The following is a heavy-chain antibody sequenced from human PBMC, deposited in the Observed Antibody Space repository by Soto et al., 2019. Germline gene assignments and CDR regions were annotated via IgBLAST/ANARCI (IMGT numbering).Heavy chain of an antibody. Sequence: EVQLVESGGGLVKPGGSLRLSCAASGFTFSSYSMNWVRQAPGKGLEWVSSISSSSSYIYYADSVKGRFTISRDNAKNSLYLQMNRLRAEDTAVYYCARDSVVVPAAMYLGNHDYYYYYYMDVWGKGTTVTVSS. D-gene: IGHD2-2*01. J-gene: IGHJ6*03. CDR1: GFTFSSYS. CDR2: ISSSSSYI. CDR3: ARDSVVVPAAMYLGNHDYYYYYYMDV. V-gene: IGHV3-21*01.